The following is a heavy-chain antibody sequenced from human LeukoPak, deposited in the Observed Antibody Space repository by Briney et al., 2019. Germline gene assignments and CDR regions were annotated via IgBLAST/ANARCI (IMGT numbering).Heavy chain of an antibody. V-gene: IGHV3-30*02. D-gene: IGHD5-18*01. CDR2: IRYDGSNK. CDR1: GFTFSSYG. Sequence: GSLRLSCGVSGFTFSSYGMHWVRQAPGKGLEWVAFIRYDGSNKYYADSVKGRFTISRDNSKSTLYLQMNSLRAEDTAVYYCARAFSSYGFLYYFDYWGQGTLVTVS. J-gene: IGHJ4*02. CDR3: ARAFSSYGFLYYFDY.